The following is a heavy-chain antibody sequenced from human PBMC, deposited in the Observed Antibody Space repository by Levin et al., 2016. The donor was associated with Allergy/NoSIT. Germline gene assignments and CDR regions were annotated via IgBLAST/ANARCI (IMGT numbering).Heavy chain of an antibody. V-gene: IGHV3-30*04. J-gene: IGHJ5*02. D-gene: IGHD1-26*01. CDR3: ATHKEGSGSYFDP. CDR2: ISDDGRRK. Sequence: VRQAPGKGLEWVAAISDDGRRKYYPDSVKGRSTISRDNSKSTLYLQMNSLRPEDTAVYYCATHKEGSGSYFDPWGQGTLVTVSS.